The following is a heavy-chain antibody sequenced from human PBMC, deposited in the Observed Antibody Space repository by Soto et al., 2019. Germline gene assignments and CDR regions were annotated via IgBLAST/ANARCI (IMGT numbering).Heavy chain of an antibody. D-gene: IGHD5-12*01. CDR1: GFSLSNARMG. CDR3: VRYILASPYGMDV. Sequence: QVTLKESGPVLVKPTETLTLTCTVSGFSLSNARMGVSWIRQPPGKALEWLTHIFSNDEKSYNTTLKSTLTISEDTSKSQVVLTMTNMDPVDTATYYCVRYILASPYGMDVWGQGTTVTVSS. CDR2: IFSNDEK. V-gene: IGHV2-26*01. J-gene: IGHJ6*02.